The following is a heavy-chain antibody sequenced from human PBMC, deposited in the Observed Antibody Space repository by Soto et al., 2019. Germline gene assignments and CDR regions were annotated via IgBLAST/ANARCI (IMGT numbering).Heavy chain of an antibody. CDR2: MYYNGNT. CDR1: GGPISGGGYY. V-gene: IGHV4-31*03. D-gene: IGHD2-2*01. J-gene: IGHJ4*02. Sequence: QVQLQESGLGLVQPSQTLSLSCTVSGGPISGGGYYWNWIRQLPGKGLEWIGYMYYNGNTYYNPSLQSRVTISFGTSHDQFSLRLTSVTAADTAVYFCARDGAYCSSIGCQNPFDHWGQGTLVTVSS. CDR3: ARDGAYCSSIGCQNPFDH.